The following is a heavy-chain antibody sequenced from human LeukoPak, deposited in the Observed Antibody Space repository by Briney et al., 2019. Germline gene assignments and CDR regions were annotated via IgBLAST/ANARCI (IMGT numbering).Heavy chain of an antibody. V-gene: IGHV1-2*02. CDR3: ARGRLYDFWSGYS. D-gene: IGHD3-3*01. CDR2: INPNSGGT. CDR1: GYTFTGYY. Sequence: ASVKVSCKASGYTFTGYYMHWVRQAPGQGLEWMGWINPNSGGTNYAQKFQGRVTMTRDTSISTAYMELSRLRSDDTAVYYCARGRLYDFWSGYSWGQGTLVTVSS. J-gene: IGHJ4*02.